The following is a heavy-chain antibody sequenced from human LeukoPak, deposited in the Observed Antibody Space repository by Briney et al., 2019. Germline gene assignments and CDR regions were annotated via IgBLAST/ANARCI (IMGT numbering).Heavy chain of an antibody. V-gene: IGHV3-66*01. Sequence: GGSLRLSCAASGFTVSSNYMSWVRRAPGKGLEWVSVIYSGGNTYYADSVKGRFTISRDNSKNTLYLQMNSLRAEDTAVYYCARVDAYCGGDCYRAWGQGTLVTVSS. CDR1: GFTVSSNY. CDR2: IYSGGNT. J-gene: IGHJ4*02. D-gene: IGHD2-21*02. CDR3: ARVDAYCGGDCYRA.